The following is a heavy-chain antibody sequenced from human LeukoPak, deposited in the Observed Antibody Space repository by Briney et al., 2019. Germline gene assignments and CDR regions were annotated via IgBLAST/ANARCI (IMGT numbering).Heavy chain of an antibody. D-gene: IGHD2-15*01. V-gene: IGHV4-4*09. CDR2: ISTSGRT. J-gene: IGHJ3*02. CDR3: ARLLRWSKDGFDI. CDR1: DDSISNYF. Sequence: SETLSLTCTVSDDSISNYFWSWIRQSPGQGLEWIGYISTSGRTNYNPSLESRVSISVATSKNQFSLKLRSMTAADTAVYYCARLLRWSKDGFDIWGQGTMVSVSS.